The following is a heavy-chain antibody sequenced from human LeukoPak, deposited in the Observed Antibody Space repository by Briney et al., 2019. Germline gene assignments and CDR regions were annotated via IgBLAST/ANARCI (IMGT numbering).Heavy chain of an antibody. CDR2: INHSGST. D-gene: IGHD3-10*01. J-gene: IGHJ4*02. CDR1: GGSFSGYY. CDR3: ALLWFGEPRDH. V-gene: IGHV4-34*01. Sequence: SETLSLTCAVYGGSFSGYYWSWIRQPPGKGLEWIGEINHSGSTNYNPSLKSRVTISVDTSKNQFSLKLSSVTAADTAVYYCALLWFGEPRDHWGQGTLVTVSS.